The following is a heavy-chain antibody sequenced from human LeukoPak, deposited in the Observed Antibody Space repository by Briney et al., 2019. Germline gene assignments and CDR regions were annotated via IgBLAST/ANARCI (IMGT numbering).Heavy chain of an antibody. Sequence: SVKVSCKASGGTFSSYAISWVRQAPGQGLEWMGGIIPIFGTANYAQKFQGRVTITADESTNTAYMELSSLRSEDTAVYYCARDNVHCSGGSCYWVAWFDPWGQGTLVTVSS. V-gene: IGHV1-69*13. CDR1: GGTFSSYA. CDR2: IIPIFGTA. D-gene: IGHD2-15*01. J-gene: IGHJ5*02. CDR3: ARDNVHCSGGSCYWVAWFDP.